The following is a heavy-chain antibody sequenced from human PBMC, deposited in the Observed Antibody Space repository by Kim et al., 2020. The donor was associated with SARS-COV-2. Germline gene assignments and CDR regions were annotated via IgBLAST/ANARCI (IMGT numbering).Heavy chain of an antibody. J-gene: IGHJ4*02. D-gene: IGHD2-2*01. CDR3: VRLGCSATSCTAFDY. V-gene: IGHV4-59*08. Sequence: PSLDSRVTIPVDTSKNQFSLKLSFVTAADTAMYYCVRLGCSATSCTAFDYWGQGTLVTVSS.